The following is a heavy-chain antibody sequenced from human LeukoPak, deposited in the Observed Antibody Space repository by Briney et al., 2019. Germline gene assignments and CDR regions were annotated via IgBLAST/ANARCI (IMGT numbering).Heavy chain of an antibody. CDR1: GYTLNELS. V-gene: IGHV1-24*01. D-gene: IGHD3-3*01. Sequence: ASVKVSCKVSGYTLNELSIHGVRQAAGKGREWMGGFDPEYGETVYAQKFQGRVTMAEDTSTDTAYMELSSLRSEDTAVYYCAPLDFWVPSTWGQGTLVTVSS. J-gene: IGHJ5*02. CDR3: APLDFWVPST. CDR2: FDPEYGET.